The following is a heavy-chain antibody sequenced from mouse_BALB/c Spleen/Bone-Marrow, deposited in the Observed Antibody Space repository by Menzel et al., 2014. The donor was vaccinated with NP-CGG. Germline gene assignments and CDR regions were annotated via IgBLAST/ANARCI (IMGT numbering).Heavy chain of an antibody. CDR2: INPDSSTI. CDR1: GVDFSRYW. J-gene: IGHJ1*01. V-gene: IGHV4-1*02. Sequence: ASGVDFSRYWMSWVRQAPGKGLEWIGEINPDSSTINYTPSLKDKFIISRDNAKNTLYLQMSKVRSEDTALYYCAXLNYYGNLFVWGAGTTVTVSS. D-gene: IGHD1-1*01. CDR3: AXLNYYGNLFV.